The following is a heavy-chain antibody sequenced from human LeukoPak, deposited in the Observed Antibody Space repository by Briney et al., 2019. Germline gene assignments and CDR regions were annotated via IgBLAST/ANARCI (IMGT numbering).Heavy chain of an antibody. D-gene: IGHD3-10*01. CDR1: GFTVSSYW. J-gene: IGHJ5*02. V-gene: IGHV3-33*08. CDR2: IWYDGSNK. Sequence: GGSLRLSCAASGFTVSSYWMHWVRHAPGKGLEWVAVIWYDGSNKYYADSVKGRFTISRDNSKNTLYLQMNSLRAEDTAVYYCAREADYYGSGSYRGPHSFDPWGQGTLVTVSP. CDR3: AREADYYGSGSYRGPHSFDP.